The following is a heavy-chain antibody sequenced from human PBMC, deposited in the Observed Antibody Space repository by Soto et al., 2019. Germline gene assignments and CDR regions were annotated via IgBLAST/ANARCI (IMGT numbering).Heavy chain of an antibody. CDR3: AREVVTVTTLGWFDS. J-gene: IGHJ5*01. CDR1: GDTFNNYA. Sequence: SVKVSCKASGDTFNNYAISWMRQTPGRGLEWLGEIVPIFGTTNYPQEFQGRVTITADTSTSTAYMELSRLISEDTATYYCAREVVTVTTLGWFDSWGQGTLVTVSS. CDR2: IVPIFGTT. V-gene: IGHV1-69*06. D-gene: IGHD2-21*02.